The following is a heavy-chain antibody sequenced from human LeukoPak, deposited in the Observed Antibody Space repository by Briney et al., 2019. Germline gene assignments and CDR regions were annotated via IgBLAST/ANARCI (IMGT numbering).Heavy chain of an antibody. CDR1: GFTFDSYG. CDR3: AKGLSLSGHMSGYPFGAFET. V-gene: IGHV3-NL1*01. CDR2: ASNSGSST. D-gene: IGHD3-9*01. J-gene: IGHJ3*02. Sequence: PGRSLRLSCAVSGFTFDSYGMHWVRQAPGKGLEWVSSASNSGSSTYYARAVKGRFTISRDNSKNILYLQMSSLRVDDTAVYYCAKGLSLSGHMSGYPFGAFETWGQGTMVTVSS.